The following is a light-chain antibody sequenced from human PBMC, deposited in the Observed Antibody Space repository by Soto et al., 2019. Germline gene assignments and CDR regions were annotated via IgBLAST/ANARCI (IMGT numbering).Light chain of an antibody. V-gene: IGKV1-5*01. Sequence: DIQMTQSPSTLSASVGDRVTITCRASQSISSWLAWYQQKPGKAPKLLIYDASSLKSGVPSRFSGSGSGTDFVLTISSLQPEDSATYYCQQLDSMPITFGQGTRLEI. J-gene: IGKJ5*01. CDR2: DAS. CDR1: QSISSW. CDR3: QQLDSMPIT.